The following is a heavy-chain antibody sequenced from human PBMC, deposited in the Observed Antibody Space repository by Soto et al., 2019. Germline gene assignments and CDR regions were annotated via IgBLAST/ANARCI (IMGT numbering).Heavy chain of an antibody. Sequence: KVSCKASGGTFSSYAISWVRQAPGQGLEWMGGIIPIFGTANYAQKFQGRVTITADKSTSTAYMELSSLRSEDTAVYYCASLRYYYDSSGYPIPPAPFDYWGQGTLVTVSS. CDR1: GGTFSSYA. J-gene: IGHJ4*02. D-gene: IGHD3-22*01. CDR3: ASLRYYYDSSGYPIPPAPFDY. V-gene: IGHV1-69*06. CDR2: IIPIFGTA.